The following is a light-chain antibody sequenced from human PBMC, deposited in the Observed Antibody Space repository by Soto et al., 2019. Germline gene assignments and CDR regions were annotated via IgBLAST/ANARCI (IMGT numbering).Light chain of an antibody. CDR3: SAWDDSLNGRL. J-gene: IGLJ3*02. CDR1: SSNIGSNS. V-gene: IGLV1-44*01. CDR2: SPNN. Sequence: QSVLTQPPSASGTPGQRVTISCSGSSSNIGSNSVNWYQQLPGTAPKLLIYSPNNQRPSGVPDRFSASKSGTSASLAIIGLQSEDEAYYYCSAWDDSLNGRLFGGGTKLTVL.